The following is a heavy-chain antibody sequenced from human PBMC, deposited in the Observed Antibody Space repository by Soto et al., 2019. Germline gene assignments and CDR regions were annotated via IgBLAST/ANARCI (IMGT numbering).Heavy chain of an antibody. CDR1: GFTFSSYA. D-gene: IGHD3-10*01. V-gene: IGHV3-23*01. J-gene: IGHJ4*02. Sequence: PGGSLRLSCAASGFTFSSYAMSWVRQAPGKGLEWVSAISGSGGSTYYADSVKGRFTISRDNSKNTLYLQMNSLRAEDTGVYYCAKDYMARGHFDYWGQATLVTVSS. CDR2: ISGSGGST. CDR3: AKDYMARGHFDY.